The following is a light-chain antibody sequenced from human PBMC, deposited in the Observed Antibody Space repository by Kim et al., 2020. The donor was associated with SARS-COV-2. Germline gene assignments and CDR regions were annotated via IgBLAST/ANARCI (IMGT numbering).Light chain of an antibody. CDR3: YSTDSSGNHRV. CDR2: EDS. Sequence: PGQTARITCSGDSLPKKYAYWYQQKSGQAPVLVFYEDSKRPSGIPERFSGSSSGTMATLTISGAQVEDEADYYCYSTDSSGNHRVFGGGTQLTVL. J-gene: IGLJ3*02. CDR1: SLPKKY. V-gene: IGLV3-10*01.